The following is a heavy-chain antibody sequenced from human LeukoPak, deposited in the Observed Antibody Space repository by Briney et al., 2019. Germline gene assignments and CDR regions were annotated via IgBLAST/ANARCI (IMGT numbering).Heavy chain of an antibody. CDR3: ARGIWFGELLSLTITYNWFDP. D-gene: IGHD3-10*01. V-gene: IGHV6-1*01. CDR2: TYYRSKLYN. Sequence: SQTLSLTCAISGDSVSSNSAAWHWIRQSPSRGLEWLGRTYYRSKLYNDYAVSVKSRITINPDTSKNQFSLQLNSVTPEDTAVYYCARGIWFGELLSLTITYNWFDPWGQGTLVTVSS. J-gene: IGHJ5*02. CDR1: GDSVSSNSAA.